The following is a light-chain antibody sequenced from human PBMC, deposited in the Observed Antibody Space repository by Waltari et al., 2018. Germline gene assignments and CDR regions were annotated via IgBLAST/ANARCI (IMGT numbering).Light chain of an antibody. CDR1: QSVNTN. J-gene: IGKJ4*01. CDR2: AAS. CDR3: QQYHKWPPGG. V-gene: IGKV3-15*01. Sequence: VVTQSPATLSVSPGKTVTLSCSASQSVNTNLAWYQQKPGQAPRLLIFAASTRAPGIPSRFGGSGSGTEFTLTITSLQFEDVGVYFCQQYHKWPPGGFGGGTKVEIE.